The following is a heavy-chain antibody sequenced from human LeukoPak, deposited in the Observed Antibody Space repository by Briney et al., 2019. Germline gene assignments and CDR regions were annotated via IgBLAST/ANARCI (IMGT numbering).Heavy chain of an antibody. D-gene: IGHD1-14*01. CDR3: ARLPLPDPDYYYYYMDV. Sequence: GASVKVSCKASGYTFTSYGISWVRQAPGQGLEWMGWISAYNGNTNYAQKLQGRVTMTTDTSTSTAYTELRSLRSDDTAVYYCARLPLPDPDYYYYYMDVWGKGTTVTVSS. V-gene: IGHV1-18*01. CDR2: ISAYNGNT. J-gene: IGHJ6*03. CDR1: GYTFTSYG.